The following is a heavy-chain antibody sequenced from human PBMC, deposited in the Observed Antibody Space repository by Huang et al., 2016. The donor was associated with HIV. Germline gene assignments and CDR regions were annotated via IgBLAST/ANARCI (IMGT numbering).Heavy chain of an antibody. J-gene: IGHJ4*02. CDR2: FSYDGSNG. D-gene: IGHD2-15*01. CDR3: AKESRWYSDLDN. Sequence: QVQLVESGGGVVQHGRSLRLSCVASGFTFNNFGMHWVRQAPGKGLGWVAVFSYDGSNGRYSESVKGRFTISRDNPMDTLYLQMNSLRPDDTAVYYCAKESRWYSDLDNWGQGTLVTVSS. CDR1: GFTFNNFG. V-gene: IGHV3-30*18.